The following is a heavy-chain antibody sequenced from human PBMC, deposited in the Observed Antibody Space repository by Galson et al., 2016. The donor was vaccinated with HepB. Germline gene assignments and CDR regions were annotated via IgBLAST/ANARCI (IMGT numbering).Heavy chain of an antibody. CDR3: AKRPGGTGGPFDY. CDR2: ISSNGDET. CDR1: GFTFSNAW. V-gene: IGHV3-23*05. Sequence: SLRLSCAASGFTFSNAWMTWVRQAPGKGLEWVSSISSNGDETYYADSVKGRFAISRDNSESTLHLQMSSLGAEDTAVYYCAKRPGGTGGPFDYWGQGNPVIVSS. D-gene: IGHD3-10*01. J-gene: IGHJ4*02.